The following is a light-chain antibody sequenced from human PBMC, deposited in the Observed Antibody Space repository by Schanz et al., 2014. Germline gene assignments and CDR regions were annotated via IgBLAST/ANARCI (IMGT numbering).Light chain of an antibody. CDR1: SSNIGSET. CDR2: HDN. J-gene: IGLJ3*02. Sequence: QSVLTQPPSASGTPGQRVTISCSGSSSNIGSETVHWYQQLPGTAPKLLFYHDNQRPSGVPDRFSGSKSGNTASLTISGLQAEDEVDYYCSSYTRSSTQVFGGGTQLTVL. CDR3: SSYTRSSTQV. V-gene: IGLV1-44*01.